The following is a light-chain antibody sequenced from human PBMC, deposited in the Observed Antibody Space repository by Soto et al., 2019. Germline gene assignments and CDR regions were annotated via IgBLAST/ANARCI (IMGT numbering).Light chain of an antibody. J-gene: IGLJ3*02. V-gene: IGLV1-44*01. CDR1: SSNIGVNT. CDR2: SNN. Sequence: QSVLTQPPSASGTPGQRVTISCSGSSSNIGVNTVTWYQQFPGTAPKLLVCSNNQRPSGVPDRFSGSKSGTSASLAISGLQSEAEADYYCEAWDYSLNGWVFGGGTKLTVL. CDR3: EAWDYSLNGWV.